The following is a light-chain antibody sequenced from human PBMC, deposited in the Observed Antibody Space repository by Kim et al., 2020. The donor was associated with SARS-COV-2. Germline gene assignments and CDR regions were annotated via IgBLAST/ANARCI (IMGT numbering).Light chain of an antibody. J-gene: IGLJ2*01. CDR1: SSIVGGNT. Sequence: GNGITSSCGGTSSIVGGNTVHWYQQVPGAAPKLLIFGNNQCPSGVPDRFSGAKSGTSASLAITGLQAEDEADYYCAAYDDSLSALVFGGGTQLTVL. CDR3: AAYDDSLSALV. CDR2: GNN. V-gene: IGLV1-44*01.